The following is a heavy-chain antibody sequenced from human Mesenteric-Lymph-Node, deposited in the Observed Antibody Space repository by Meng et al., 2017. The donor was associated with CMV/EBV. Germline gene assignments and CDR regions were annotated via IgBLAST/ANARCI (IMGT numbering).Heavy chain of an antibody. Sequence: QVQLQQWGAGLLKPSETLSLPCAVYGGSFSAYYWSWIRQPPGKGLEWMGEINHSGSTNYNPSLKSRITISVDTSKNHFSLKLTSVTAADTAVYFCACLAPLNNTKDKIPSGYWGQGTLVTVSS. CDR2: INHSGST. V-gene: IGHV4-34*01. J-gene: IGHJ4*02. CDR3: ACLAPLNNTKDKIPSGY. CDR1: GGSFSAYY. D-gene: IGHD5/OR15-5a*01.